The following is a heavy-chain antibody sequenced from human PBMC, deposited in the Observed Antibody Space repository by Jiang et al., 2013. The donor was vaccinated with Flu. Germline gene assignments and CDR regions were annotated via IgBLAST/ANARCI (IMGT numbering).Heavy chain of an antibody. CDR3: AREVLGYDILTGLRREVEGFDY. Sequence: SGAEVKKPGASVKVSCKASGYTFTGYYMHWVRQAPGQGLEWMGWINPNSGGTNYAQKFQGRVTMTRDTSISTAYMELSRLRSDDTAVYYCAREVLGYDILTGLRREVEGFDYWGQGTLVTVSS. V-gene: IGHV1-2*02. CDR1: GYTFTGYY. J-gene: IGHJ4*02. D-gene: IGHD3-9*01. CDR2: INPNSGGT.